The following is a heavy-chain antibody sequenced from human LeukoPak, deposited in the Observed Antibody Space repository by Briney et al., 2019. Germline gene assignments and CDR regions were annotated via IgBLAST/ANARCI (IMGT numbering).Heavy chain of an antibody. D-gene: IGHD3-10*01. CDR2: INHSGST. CDR1: GGSFSGYY. CDR3: ARVKETQGQSGSYSPFDY. J-gene: IGHJ4*02. V-gene: IGHV4-34*01. Sequence: PSETLSPTCAVYGGSFSGYYWSWIRQPPGKGLEWIGEINHSGSTNYNPSLKSRVTISVDTSKNQFSLKLSSVTAADTAVYYCARVKETQGQSGSYSPFDYWGQGTLVTVSS.